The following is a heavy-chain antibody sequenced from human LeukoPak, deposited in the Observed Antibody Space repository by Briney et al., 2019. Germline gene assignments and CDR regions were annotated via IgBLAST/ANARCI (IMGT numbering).Heavy chain of an antibody. CDR3: ARSPDILTGENFDY. Sequence: ASVRVSFKASGYTFTGYYMHWVRQAPGQGLEWMGWINLNSGGTNDAQKFQDRGTMTRDTSISTAYMELSRLRSDDTAVYYCARSPDILTGENFDYWGQGTLVTVSS. J-gene: IGHJ4*02. CDR1: GYTFTGYY. CDR2: INLNSGGT. V-gene: IGHV1-2*02. D-gene: IGHD3-9*01.